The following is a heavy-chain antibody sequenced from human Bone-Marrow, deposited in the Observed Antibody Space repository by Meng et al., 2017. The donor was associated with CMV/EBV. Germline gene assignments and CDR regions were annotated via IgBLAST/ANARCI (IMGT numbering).Heavy chain of an antibody. J-gene: IGHJ6*02. CDR1: GFTFSSYG. CDR2: IRYDGSNK. D-gene: IGHD2-8*01. Sequence: GESLKISCAASGFTFSSYGMHWVRQAPGKGLEWVAFIRYDGSNKYYADSVKGRFTISRDNSKNTLYLQMNSLRAEVTAVYYCAKDFPPPGVGMDVWGQGTTVAVSS. CDR3: AKDFPPPGVGMDV. V-gene: IGHV3-30*02.